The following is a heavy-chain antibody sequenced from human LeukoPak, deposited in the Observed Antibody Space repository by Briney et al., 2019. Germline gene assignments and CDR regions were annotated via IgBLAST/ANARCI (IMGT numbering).Heavy chain of an antibody. D-gene: IGHD3-10*01. CDR1: GGSMSDHY. Sequence: SETLSLTCDVSGGSMSDHYWSWIRQPLGMTLEWIGYIYATGTTNYNPSLKGRVTISLDTSKNHLSLRLRSVTAADAALYYYARHFRKDYPDSGSSQYFHYIDVWGKGTTVTVSS. V-gene: IGHV4-4*09. J-gene: IGHJ6*03. CDR3: ARHFRKDYPDSGSSQYFHYIDV. CDR2: IYATGTT.